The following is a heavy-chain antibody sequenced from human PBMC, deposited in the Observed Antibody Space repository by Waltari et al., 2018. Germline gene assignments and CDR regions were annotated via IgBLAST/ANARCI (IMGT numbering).Heavy chain of an antibody. CDR3: ARSWMATINLGWFDP. D-gene: IGHD5-12*01. CDR2: IYPGDSYT. CDR1: GYSFTSYW. Sequence: EVQLVQSGAEVKKPGESLKISCKGSGYSFTSYWIGWVRQMPGKGLEWMGIIYPGDSYTRYSPSVQGQVTSSAEKAISTAYLQWSSLKASDTAMYYCARSWMATINLGWFDPWGQGTLVTVSS. V-gene: IGHV5-51*01. J-gene: IGHJ5*02.